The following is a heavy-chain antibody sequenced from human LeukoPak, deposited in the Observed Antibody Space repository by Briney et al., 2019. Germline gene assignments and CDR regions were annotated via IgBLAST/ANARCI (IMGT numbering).Heavy chain of an antibody. Sequence: TSDTLSLPCTVSGASISSDYWTWLRQAPGKALEWISYNNYSGATPYNTSLRSRVTMSIDTSKNHFSLQLSSVTAADTAVYYCATQYNSGTIAYGYWGQGTLFTVSS. CDR3: ATQYNSGTIAYGY. CDR2: NNYSGAT. J-gene: IGHJ4*02. D-gene: IGHD3-10*01. CDR1: GASISSDY. V-gene: IGHV4-59*08.